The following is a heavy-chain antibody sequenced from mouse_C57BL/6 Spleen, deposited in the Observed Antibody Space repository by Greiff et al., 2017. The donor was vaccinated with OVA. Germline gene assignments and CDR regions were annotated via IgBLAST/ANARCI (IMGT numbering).Heavy chain of an antibody. D-gene: IGHD2-1*01. CDR2: INPNNGGT. CDR1: GYTFTDYY. CDR3: AREIYYGKKDY. Sequence: VQLQQSGPELVKPGASVKISCKASGYTFTDYYMNWVKQSHGKSLEWIGDINPNNGGTSYNQKFKGKATLTVDKSSSTAYMELRSLTSEDSAVYYCAREIYYGKKDYWGQGTTLTVSS. V-gene: IGHV1-26*01. J-gene: IGHJ2*01.